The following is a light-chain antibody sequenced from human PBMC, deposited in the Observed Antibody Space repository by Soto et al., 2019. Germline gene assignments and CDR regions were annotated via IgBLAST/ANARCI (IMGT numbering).Light chain of an antibody. CDR3: LQTDSVPYT. V-gene: IGKV1-12*01. J-gene: IGKJ2*01. CDR2: GAT. CDR1: QDIGTW. Sequence: DVQMTQSPSSVSASVGDRVTVTCRASQDIGTWLVWYQQKPGKAPTLLISGATNLQSGVPSRFSGGGSGTDFTLTITDLQPEDFTSYFCLQTDSVPYTFGQGT.